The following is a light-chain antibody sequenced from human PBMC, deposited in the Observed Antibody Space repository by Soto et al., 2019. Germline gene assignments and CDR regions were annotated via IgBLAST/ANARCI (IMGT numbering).Light chain of an antibody. CDR1: QGIRDD. CDR3: LQDYNYPFT. CDR2: AAS. V-gene: IGKV1-6*01. J-gene: IGKJ3*01. Sequence: AIQMTQSPSSLSASVGDRVTITCRASQGIRDDLGWYQQKPGKAPKLLIYAASNLRSGVPSRFSGSGSGTDFTLTISSMQPEDFATYYCLQDYNYPFTFGPGTKVEIK.